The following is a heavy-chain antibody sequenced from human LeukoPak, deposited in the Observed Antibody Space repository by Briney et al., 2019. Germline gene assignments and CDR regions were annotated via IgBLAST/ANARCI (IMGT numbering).Heavy chain of an antibody. J-gene: IGHJ6*02. CDR3: ARLFLQFAYYGQDV. Sequence: ASVKVSCKASGYTFIAYYIHWVRQAPGQGLEWMGWINPNSGGTNYAQNFQGRVTMTRDTSTSTAYMELSRLRSDDTAVYYCARLFLQFAYYGQDVWGQGTTVSVSS. D-gene: IGHD5-24*01. CDR2: INPNSGGT. CDR1: GYTFIAYY. V-gene: IGHV1-2*02.